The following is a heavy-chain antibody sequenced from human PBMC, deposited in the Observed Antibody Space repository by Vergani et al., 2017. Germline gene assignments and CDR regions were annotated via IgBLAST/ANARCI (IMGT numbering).Heavy chain of an antibody. Sequence: QVQLVESGGGLVKPGGSLRLSCGASGFTFSDYYMSWIRQAPGKGLEWVSYISRSGSTIYYADSVKGRFTISRDNAKKSLYLQMNSLSAADTAVYYCARDQCGGDCYPYYNYGVDVWGQXP. CDR1: GFTFSDYY. CDR3: ARDQCGGDCYPYYNYGVDV. V-gene: IGHV3-11*04. J-gene: IGHJ6*02. CDR2: ISRSGSTI. D-gene: IGHD2-21*02.